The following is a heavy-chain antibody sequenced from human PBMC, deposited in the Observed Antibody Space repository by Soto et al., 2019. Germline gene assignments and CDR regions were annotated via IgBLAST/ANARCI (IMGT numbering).Heavy chain of an antibody. CDR3: ARDGRKQLWVEGLNAMDV. Sequence: QVQLVQSGHEVKKPGARVKVSCKASNYPCTSFGISWMRQAPGQGLEWMGWISGYNGQTNYAQKFRGRVTFSTGTSTTTGYMQLRSLRCDDTAMYYWARDGRKQLWVEGLNAMDVWGQGTTVTVSS. V-gene: IGHV1-18*01. J-gene: IGHJ6*02. D-gene: IGHD5-18*01. CDR1: NYPCTSFG. CDR2: ISGYNGQT.